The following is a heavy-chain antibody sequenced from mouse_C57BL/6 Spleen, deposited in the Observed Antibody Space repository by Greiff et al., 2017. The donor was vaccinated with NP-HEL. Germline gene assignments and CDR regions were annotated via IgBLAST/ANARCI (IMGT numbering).Heavy chain of an antibody. V-gene: IGHV1-55*01. CDR1: GYTFTSYW. CDR3: GRITTEVADYAMDD. J-gene: IGHJ4*01. CDR2: IYPGSGST. Sequence: QVQLQQPGAELVKPGASVKMSCKASGYTFTSYWITWVKQRPGQGLEWIGDIYPGSGSTNYNEKFQSKATMSVDTSSSTAYMQLSSLTSEDSAVYYYGRITTEVADYAMDDWGQGTSVTVSS. D-gene: IGHD1-1*01.